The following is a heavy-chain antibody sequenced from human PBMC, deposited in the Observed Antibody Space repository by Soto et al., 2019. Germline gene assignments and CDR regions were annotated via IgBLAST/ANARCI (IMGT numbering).Heavy chain of an antibody. D-gene: IGHD5-18*01. Sequence: GGSLRLSCAVSGFTFGDYDMSWIRQAPGKGLEWVSYISSSGSTIYYADSVKGRFTISRDNAKNSLYLQMNSLRAEDTAVYYCASSYGRYLVDYWGQGTLVTVS. CDR3: ASSYGRYLVDY. V-gene: IGHV3-11*01. CDR2: ISSSGSTI. J-gene: IGHJ4*02. CDR1: GFTFGDYD.